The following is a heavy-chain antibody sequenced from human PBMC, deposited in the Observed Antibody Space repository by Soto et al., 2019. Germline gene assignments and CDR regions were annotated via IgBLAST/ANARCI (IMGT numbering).Heavy chain of an antibody. Sequence: HVHLVQSGAEVKRPGASVTVSCKASGYTLTSYGVHWVRQAPGDRLEWMGWINGGNGDTILSQKFQGRVTITRATSANTAYMELSSLRSEDTAVNYCARGRNLFRAGETSVNFFDYWGQGTLVTVSS. CDR2: INGGNGDT. D-gene: IGHD1-26*01. J-gene: IGHJ4*02. CDR1: GYTLTSYG. CDR3: ARGRNLFRAGETSVNFFDY. V-gene: IGHV1-3*01.